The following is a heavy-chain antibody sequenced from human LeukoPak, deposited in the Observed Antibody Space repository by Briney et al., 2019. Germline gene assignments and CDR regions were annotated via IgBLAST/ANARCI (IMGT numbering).Heavy chain of an antibody. CDR2: ISAYNGNT. CDR3: ARVTYACSGGSCYGMDV. Sequence: ASVKVSCKASGYTFTSYGISWVRQAPGQGLEWMGWISAYNGNTNYAQKLQGRVTMTKDTSTSTAYMELRSLRSDDTAVYYCARVTYACSGGSCYGMDVWGQGTTVTVSS. J-gene: IGHJ6*02. D-gene: IGHD2-15*01. V-gene: IGHV1-18*01. CDR1: GYTFTSYG.